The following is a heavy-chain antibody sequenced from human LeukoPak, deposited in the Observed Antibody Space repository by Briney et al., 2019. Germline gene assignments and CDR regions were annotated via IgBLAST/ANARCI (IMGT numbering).Heavy chain of an antibody. CDR2: INPSGGST. D-gene: IGHD6-19*01. CDR1: GYTFTSYY. Sequence: ASVKVSCKASGYTFTSYYMHWVRQAPGQGLEWMGIINPSGGSTSYAQKFQGRVTMTRDTSTSTVYMELSSLRSEDTAVYYCARDRYPDYSSGWYVEGEYHYYGMDVWGQGTTVTVSS. CDR3: ARDRYPDYSSGWYVEGEYHYYGMDV. V-gene: IGHV1-46*01. J-gene: IGHJ6*02.